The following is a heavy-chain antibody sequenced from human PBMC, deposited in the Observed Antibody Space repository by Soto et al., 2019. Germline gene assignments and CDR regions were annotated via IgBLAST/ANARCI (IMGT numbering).Heavy chain of an antibody. CDR3: ARDRGAYYYGMDV. Sequence: PGGSLRLSCAASGFTFSSYWMSSVRQAPGKGREWVANIKQDGSEKYYVESVKGRFTISRDNAKNSLYLQMNSLRAEDTAVYYCARDRGAYYYGMDVWGQGTTVTVSS. D-gene: IGHD3-16*01. CDR2: IKQDGSEK. J-gene: IGHJ6*02. CDR1: GFTFSSYW. V-gene: IGHV3-7*01.